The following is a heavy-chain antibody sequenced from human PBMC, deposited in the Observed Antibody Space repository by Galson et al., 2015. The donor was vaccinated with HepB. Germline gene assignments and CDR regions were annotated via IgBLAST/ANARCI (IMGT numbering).Heavy chain of an antibody. CDR3: ARPIAVAGFDY. J-gene: IGHJ4*02. V-gene: IGHV3-33*01. CDR2: IWYDGSNK. D-gene: IGHD6-19*01. CDR1: GFTFGSYG. Sequence: SLRLSCAASGFTFGSYGMHWVRQAPGKGLEWVAVIWYDGSNKYYADSVKGRFTISRDNSKNTLCLQMNSLRAEDTAVYYCARPIAVAGFDYWGQGTLVTVSS.